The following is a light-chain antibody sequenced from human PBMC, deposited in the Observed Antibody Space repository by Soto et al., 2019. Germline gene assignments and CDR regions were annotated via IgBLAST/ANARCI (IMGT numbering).Light chain of an antibody. CDR1: QSISSY. CDR2: AAS. CDR3: QQSYSTPPLT. Sequence: DIQMTQSPSSLSASVGARVTITCRASQSISSYLNWYQQKPGEAPKLLIYAASSLQSGVPSRFSGSGSGTDFTLNISSLQPEYFATYYCQQSYSTPPLTFGQGTKLEIK. J-gene: IGKJ2*01. V-gene: IGKV1-39*01.